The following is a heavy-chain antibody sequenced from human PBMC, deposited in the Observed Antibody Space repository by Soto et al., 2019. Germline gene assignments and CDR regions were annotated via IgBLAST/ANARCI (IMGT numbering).Heavy chain of an antibody. J-gene: IGHJ3*02. D-gene: IGHD1-26*01. V-gene: IGHV1-8*02. CDR1: GYTFTSYD. Sequence: ASVKVSCEASGYTFTSYDINWVRQATGQGLEWMGWMNPNSGNTGYAQKFQGRVTMTRNTSISTAYMELSSLRSEDTAVYYCARVIVGATRPAFDIWGQGTMVTVSS. CDR2: MNPNSGNT. CDR3: ARVIVGATRPAFDI.